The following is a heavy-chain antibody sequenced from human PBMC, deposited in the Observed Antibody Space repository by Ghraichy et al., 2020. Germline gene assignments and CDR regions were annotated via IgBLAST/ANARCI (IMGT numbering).Heavy chain of an antibody. Sequence: SETLSLTCTVSGASIRSPYWSWIRQHPWKGLDWIGYIYYSGSTKYNPSLKSRITISLDTSKNQFSLKLTSVTAADTAVYYCARDSTSGIPFEYWGQGTLVTVSS. CDR3: ARDSTSGIPFEY. V-gene: IGHV4-59*11. CDR1: GASIRSPY. J-gene: IGHJ4*02. CDR2: IYYSGST. D-gene: IGHD2/OR15-2a*01.